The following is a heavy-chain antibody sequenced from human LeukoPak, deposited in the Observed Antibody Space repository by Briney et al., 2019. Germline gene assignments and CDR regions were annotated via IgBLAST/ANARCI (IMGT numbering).Heavy chain of an antibody. J-gene: IGHJ4*02. D-gene: IGHD6-13*01. V-gene: IGHV1-46*01. CDR3: ARDGRRIAAAANHFDY. CDR2: INPSGIST. CDR1: GYTFTSYY. Sequence: ASVRVSCKASGYTFTSYYMHWVRQAPGQGLRWMELINPSGISTSYAQKFQGRVTMTRDTSTSTVYMELSSLRSEDTAVYYCARDGRRIAAAANHFDYWAQGTLVTVPS.